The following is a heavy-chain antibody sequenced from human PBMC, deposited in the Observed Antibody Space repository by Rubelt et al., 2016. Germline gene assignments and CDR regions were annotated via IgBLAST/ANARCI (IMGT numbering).Heavy chain of an antibody. CDR2: INQDGSEK. Sequence: WVANINQDGSEKYYVDSVKGRFTIARANAKNSLYLQRNSLRAEDTAVYYCVKVLGANYFDSWGQGTLVTVSS. V-gene: IGHV3-7*03. CDR3: VKVLGANYFDS. D-gene: IGHD3-16*01. J-gene: IGHJ4*02.